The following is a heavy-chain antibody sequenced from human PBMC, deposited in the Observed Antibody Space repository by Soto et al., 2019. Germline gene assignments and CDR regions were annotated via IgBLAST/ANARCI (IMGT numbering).Heavy chain of an antibody. CDR3: AKARGVSSARLITWFDP. J-gene: IGHJ5*02. V-gene: IGHV1-2*04. CDR1: GYTFIGYY. D-gene: IGHD2-2*01. Sequence: QVQLIQSGAEARKPGASVKISCKASGYTFIGYYIHWIRQAPGQGLEWMGYINPQTGAPTYARNFKGSATMTRDTTIRTAYMELKTLKSDDTAVYYCAKARGVSSARLITWFDPWGQGTLVSVSS. CDR2: INPQTGAP.